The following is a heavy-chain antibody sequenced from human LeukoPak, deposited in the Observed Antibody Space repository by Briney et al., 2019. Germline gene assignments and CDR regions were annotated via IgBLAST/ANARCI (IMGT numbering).Heavy chain of an antibody. D-gene: IGHD3-10*01. CDR1: GFTFSSYW. CDR3: ARLLLWFGESYYYYGMDV. J-gene: IGHJ6*02. CDR2: IKQDGSEK. Sequence: PGGSLRLSCAASGFTFSSYWMSWVRQAPGKGLEWVANIKQDGSEKYYVDSVKGRFTISRDNAKNSLYLQMNSLRAEDTAVYYCARLLLWFGESYYYYGMDVWGQGTTVTVSS. V-gene: IGHV3-7*01.